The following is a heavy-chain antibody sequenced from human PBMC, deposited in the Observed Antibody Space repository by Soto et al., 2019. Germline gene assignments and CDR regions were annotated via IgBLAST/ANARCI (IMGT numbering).Heavy chain of an antibody. CDR1: GGSFSGYY. D-gene: IGHD2-2*02. CDR2: INHSGST. Sequence: QVQLQQWGAGLLKPSETLSLTCAVYGGSFSGYYWSWIRQPPGKGLEGIGEINHSGSTNYNPSLKSRVTISVDTSKNQFSLKLSSVTAADTAVYYCARARGDIVVVPAAIGGAGMDVWGQGTTVTVSS. CDR3: ARARGDIVVVPAAIGGAGMDV. V-gene: IGHV4-34*01. J-gene: IGHJ6*02.